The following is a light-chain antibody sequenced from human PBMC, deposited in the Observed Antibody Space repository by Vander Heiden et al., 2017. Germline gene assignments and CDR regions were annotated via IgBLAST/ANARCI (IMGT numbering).Light chain of an antibody. J-gene: IGKJ4*01. CDR3: QQYDHRPLT. CDR1: QDITSY. Sequence: DIQMTQSPSSLSASLGDSVTITCQASQDITSYLHGYQQKPGKAPKLLIYDASHLETGVPSRFSGSGSGAHFTFTIKSLQPEDFATYYCQQYDHRPLTFGGGTKVDIK. V-gene: IGKV1-33*01. CDR2: DAS.